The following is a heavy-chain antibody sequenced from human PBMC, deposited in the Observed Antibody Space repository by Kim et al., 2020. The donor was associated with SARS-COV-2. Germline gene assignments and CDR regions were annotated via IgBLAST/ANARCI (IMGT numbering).Heavy chain of an antibody. CDR1: GGSISSSSYY. CDR3: ARQMSRGGYSYGYMSDAFDI. D-gene: IGHD5-18*01. V-gene: IGHV4-39*01. Sequence: SETLSLTCTVSGGSISSSSYYWGWIRQPPGKGLEWIGSIYYSGSTYYNPSLKSRVTISVDTSKNQFSLKLSSVTAADTAVYYCARQMSRGGYSYGYMSDAFDIWGQGTMVTVSS. J-gene: IGHJ3*02. CDR2: IYYSGST.